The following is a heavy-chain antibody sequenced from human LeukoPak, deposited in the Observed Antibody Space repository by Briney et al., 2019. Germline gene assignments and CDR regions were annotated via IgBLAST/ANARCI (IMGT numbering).Heavy chain of an antibody. V-gene: IGHV4-59*08. D-gene: IGHD5-18*01. Sequence: ASETLSLTCTVSGGSISSYYWSWIRQPPGKGLEWIGYIYYSGSTNYNPSLRSRVTMSVDASKNQFSLNLGSVTAADTAVYYCARLAGYSYAFGVFDIWGQGTMVTVSS. CDR2: IYYSGST. CDR3: ARLAGYSYAFGVFDI. J-gene: IGHJ3*02. CDR1: GGSISSYY.